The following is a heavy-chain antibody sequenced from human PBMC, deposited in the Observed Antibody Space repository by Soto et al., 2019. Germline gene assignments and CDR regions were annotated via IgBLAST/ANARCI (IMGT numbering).Heavy chain of an antibody. CDR3: ARESMVRGVNFIYGMDV. D-gene: IGHD3-10*01. Sequence: GASVKVCCKASGDTFTRYYMHWVRQAPGQGLEWMGIINPSGGSTSYAQKFQGRGTMTRDTSTSTVYMELSSLRSEDTAVYYCARESMVRGVNFIYGMDVWGQGTGVTVSS. CDR1: GDTFTRYY. V-gene: IGHV1-46*01. J-gene: IGHJ6*02. CDR2: INPSGGST.